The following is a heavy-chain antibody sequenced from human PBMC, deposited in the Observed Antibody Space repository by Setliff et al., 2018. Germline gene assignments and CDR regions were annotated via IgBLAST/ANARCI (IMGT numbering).Heavy chain of an antibody. J-gene: IGHJ6*03. V-gene: IGHV3-73*01. CDR1: GFTFSGSA. D-gene: IGHD3-22*01. CDR3: TRQASPHPDSSGYYYDLRFYYYMDV. CDR2: IRSRPDNYAT. Sequence: HPGGSLRLSCAASGFTFSGSAMHWVRQASGKGLEWVGRIRSRPDNYATAYAASVKGRFTISRDDSKNTAYLQMNSLKTEDTAVYYCTRQASPHPDSSGYYYDLRFYYYMDVWGKGTTVTVSS.